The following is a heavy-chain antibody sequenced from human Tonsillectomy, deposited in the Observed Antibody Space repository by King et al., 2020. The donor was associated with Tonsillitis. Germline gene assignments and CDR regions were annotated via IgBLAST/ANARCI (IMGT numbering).Heavy chain of an antibody. V-gene: IGHV3-21*01. CDR2: IXSSSSYI. CDR1: GFTFSSYS. CDR3: ARGGNCGGDCYSSENAFDI. D-gene: IGHD2-21*02. J-gene: IGHJ3*02. Sequence: QLVESGGGLVKPGGSLRLSCAASGFTFSSYSMNWVRQAPGKGLEWVSSIXSSSSYIYYADSVKGRFTISRDNAKNSLYLQMNSLRAEDTAVYYCARGGNCGGDCYSSENAFDIWGQXXXVTVSS.